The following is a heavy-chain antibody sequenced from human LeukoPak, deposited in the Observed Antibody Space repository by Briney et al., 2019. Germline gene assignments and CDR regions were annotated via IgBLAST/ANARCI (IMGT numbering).Heavy chain of an antibody. V-gene: IGHV3-74*01. CDR3: ARATGSYYSLGY. D-gene: IGHD1-26*01. Sequence: GGSLRLSCAASGFTFSSYWVHWVRQAPGEGVVWVSRINSDGSSTCYPASVKRPFTVSRDNAPNTPPLPLHSLTAEDTAVYYCARATGSYYSLGYCGQGTPVTASS. CDR2: INSDGSST. J-gene: IGHJ1*01. CDR1: GFTFSSYW.